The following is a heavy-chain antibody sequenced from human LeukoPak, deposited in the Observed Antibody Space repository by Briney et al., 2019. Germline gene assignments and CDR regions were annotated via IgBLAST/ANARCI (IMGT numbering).Heavy chain of an antibody. Sequence: GGSLRLSCAASGFTFSSYSMNWVRQAPGKGLEWVSSISSSSSYIYYADSVKGRFTISRDNAKNSLYLQMISLRAEDTAVYYCAREREELDDYWGQGTLVTVSS. CDR3: AREREELDDY. CDR1: GFTFSSYS. D-gene: IGHD6-13*01. CDR2: ISSSSSYI. J-gene: IGHJ4*02. V-gene: IGHV3-21*01.